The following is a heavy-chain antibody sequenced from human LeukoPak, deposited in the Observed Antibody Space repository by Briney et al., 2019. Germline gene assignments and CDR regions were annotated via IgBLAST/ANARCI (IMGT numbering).Heavy chain of an antibody. CDR2: ISSNGGST. Sequence: GGSLRLSCAASGFTFSSYAMHWVRQAPGKGLEYVLAISSNGGSTYYANSVKGRFTISRDNSKNTLYLQMGSLRAEDMAVYYCARDGGSDYWGQGTLVTVSS. D-gene: IGHD3-16*01. J-gene: IGHJ4*02. CDR1: GFTFSSYA. CDR3: ARDGGSDY. V-gene: IGHV3-64*01.